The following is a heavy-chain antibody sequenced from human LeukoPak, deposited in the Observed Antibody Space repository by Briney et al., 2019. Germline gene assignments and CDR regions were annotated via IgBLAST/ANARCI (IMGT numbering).Heavy chain of an antibody. V-gene: IGHV3-23*01. J-gene: IGHJ6*02. CDR1: GFTFSSYA. CDR2: ISGSGGST. Sequence: GGSLSLSCAASGFTFSSYAMSWVRQAPGKGLEWVSAISGSGGSTYYADSEKGRFTISRDNSKNTLYLQMNSLRAEDTAVYYCAKDRTIFGVDYGMDVWGQGTTVTVSS. CDR3: AKDRTIFGVDYGMDV. D-gene: IGHD3-9*01.